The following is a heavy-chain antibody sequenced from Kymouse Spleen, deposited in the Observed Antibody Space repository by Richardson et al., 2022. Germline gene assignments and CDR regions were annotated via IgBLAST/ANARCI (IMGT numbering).Heavy chain of an antibody. CDR1: GFTVSSNY. Sequence: EVQLVESGGGLIQPGGSLRLSCAASGFTVSSNYMSWVRQAPGKGLEWVSVIYSGGSTYYADSVKGRFTISRDNSKNTLYLQMNSLRAEDTAVYYCARDGEGSHSNDAFDIWGQGTMVTVSS. J-gene: IGHJ3*02. CDR3: ARDGEGSHSNDAFDI. CDR2: IYSGGST. D-gene: IGHD1-26*01,IGHD7-27*02. V-gene: IGHV3-53*01.